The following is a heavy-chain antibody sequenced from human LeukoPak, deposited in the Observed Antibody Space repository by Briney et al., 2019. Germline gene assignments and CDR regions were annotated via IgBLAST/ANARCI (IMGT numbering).Heavy chain of an antibody. D-gene: IGHD1-26*01. Sequence: GRSLRLSCAASGFTFSSYWMHWVRQAPGKGLVWVSRINSDGSTTTYSDSVKGRFTISRDNAKNTLYLQMNSLRAEDTAVYYCARVQVGAHDYWGQGTLVTVSS. CDR3: ARVQVGAHDY. CDR1: GFTFSSYW. V-gene: IGHV3-74*01. CDR2: INSDGSTT. J-gene: IGHJ4*02.